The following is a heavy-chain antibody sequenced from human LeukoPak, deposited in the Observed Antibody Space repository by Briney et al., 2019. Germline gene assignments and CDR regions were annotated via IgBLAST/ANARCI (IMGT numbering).Heavy chain of an antibody. J-gene: IGHJ6*02. D-gene: IGHD3-16*01. CDR1: GFTFSSYW. CDR3: ARGGGLDV. Sequence: GGSLRLSCAAYGFTFSSYWMNWARQAPGKGLEWVASINHNGNVNYYVDSVKGRFTISRDNAKNSLYLQMSNLRAEDTAVYFCARGGGLDVWGQGATVTVSS. CDR2: INHNGNVN. V-gene: IGHV3-7*03.